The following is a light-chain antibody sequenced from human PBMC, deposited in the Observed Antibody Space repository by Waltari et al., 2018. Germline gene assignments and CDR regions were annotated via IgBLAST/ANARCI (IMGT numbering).Light chain of an antibody. CDR3: AAWDDSLSGQV. Sequence: QSVLTQPPSASGTPGQRVTISCSGSSSNIGSNYVYWYQQLPGTAPKRLIYSNNQRPSGVPDRFSGSKSGTSASLAISGLRSEDEADYYCAAWDDSLSGQVFGGGTKLTVL. V-gene: IGLV1-47*02. CDR1: SSNIGSNY. J-gene: IGLJ3*02. CDR2: SNN.